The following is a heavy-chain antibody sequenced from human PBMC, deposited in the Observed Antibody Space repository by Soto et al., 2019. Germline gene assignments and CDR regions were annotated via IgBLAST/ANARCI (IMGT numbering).Heavy chain of an antibody. Sequence: SETLSLTCAVSGGSISSGGYSWSWIRQPPGKGLEWIGYIYHSGSTYYNPSLKSRVTISVDRSKNQFSLKLSSVTAADTAVYYCARGTADDYGDLYFDYWGQGTLVTVSS. CDR3: ARGTADDYGDLYFDY. V-gene: IGHV4-30-2*01. CDR1: GGSISSGGYS. CDR2: IYHSGST. J-gene: IGHJ4*02. D-gene: IGHD4-17*01.